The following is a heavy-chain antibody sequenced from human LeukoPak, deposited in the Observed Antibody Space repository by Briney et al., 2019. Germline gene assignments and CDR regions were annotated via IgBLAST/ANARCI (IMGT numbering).Heavy chain of an antibody. CDR2: IYYSGST. V-gene: IGHV4-31*03. Sequence: PSETLSLTCTVSGGSISSGGYYWRWIRQHPGKGLEWIGYIYYSGSTYYNPSLKSRVTISVDTSKNQFSLKLSSVTAADTAVYYCARDSGRYSSSWYNYGMGVWGQGTTVTVSS. CDR3: ARDSGRYSSSWYNYGMGV. J-gene: IGHJ6*02. D-gene: IGHD6-13*01. CDR1: GGSISSGGYY.